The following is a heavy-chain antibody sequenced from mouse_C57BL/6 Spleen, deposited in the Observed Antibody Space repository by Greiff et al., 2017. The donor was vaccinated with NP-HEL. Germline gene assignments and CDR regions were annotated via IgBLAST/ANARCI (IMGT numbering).Heavy chain of an antibody. Sequence: VQLQQSGAELVMPGASVKLSCKASGYTFTSYWMHWVKQRPGQGLEWIGEIDPSDSDTNYNQKFKGKSTLTVDKSSSTAYMHLSSLTSEDSAVYYCARTPFPYFDYWGQGTTLTFSS. CDR2: IDPSDSDT. CDR1: GYTFTSYW. CDR3: ARTPFPYFDY. V-gene: IGHV1-69*01. J-gene: IGHJ2*01.